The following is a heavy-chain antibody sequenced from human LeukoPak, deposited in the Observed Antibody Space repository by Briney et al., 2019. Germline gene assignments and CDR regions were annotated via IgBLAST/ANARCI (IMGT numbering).Heavy chain of an antibody. CDR2: IYYSGST. V-gene: IGHV4-59*12. Sequence: SETLSLTCTVSGGSISSYYWSWIRQPPGKGLEWIGYIYYSGSTNYNPSLKSRVTISVDTSKNQFSLKLSSVTAADTAVYYCARSYFGSMPCDYWGQGTLVTVSS. CDR1: GGSISSYY. J-gene: IGHJ4*02. CDR3: ARSYFGSMPCDY. D-gene: IGHD3-9*01.